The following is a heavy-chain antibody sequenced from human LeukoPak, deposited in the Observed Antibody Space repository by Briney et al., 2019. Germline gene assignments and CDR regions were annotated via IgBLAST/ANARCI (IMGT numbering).Heavy chain of an antibody. Sequence: SETLSLTRAVYGGSFSGYYWSWIRQPPGKGLEWIGEINHSGSTNYNPSLKSRVTISVDTSKNQFSLKLSSVTAADTAVYYCARDVAIFGVVTAGYYYYMDVWGKGTTVTVSS. J-gene: IGHJ6*03. V-gene: IGHV4-34*01. CDR3: ARDVAIFGVVTAGYYYYMDV. CDR2: INHSGST. D-gene: IGHD3-3*01. CDR1: GGSFSGYY.